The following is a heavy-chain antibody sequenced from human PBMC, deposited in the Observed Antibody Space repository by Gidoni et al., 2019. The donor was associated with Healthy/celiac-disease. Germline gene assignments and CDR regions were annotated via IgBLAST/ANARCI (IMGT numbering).Heavy chain of an antibody. CDR2: IYYSGST. CDR3: ARVRVAGYWYFDL. V-gene: IGHV4-59*01. J-gene: IGHJ2*01. CDR1: GGSISSYY. Sequence: QVQLQESGPGLVKPSETLSLTCTVPGGSISSYYWSWIRQPPGKGLEWIGYIYYSGSTNYNPSLKSRVTISVDTSKNQFSLKLSSVTAADTAVYYCARVRVAGYWYFDLWGRGTLVTVSS.